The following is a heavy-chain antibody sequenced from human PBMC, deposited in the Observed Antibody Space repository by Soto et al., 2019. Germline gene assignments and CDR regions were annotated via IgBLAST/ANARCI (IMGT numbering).Heavy chain of an antibody. CDR1: GFTFSSYS. CDR3: ASSVPAASYGMDV. D-gene: IGHD2-2*01. CDR2: ISSSSSYI. V-gene: IGHV3-21*01. Sequence: PGGSLRLSCAASGFTFSSYSMNWVRQAPGKGLEWVSSISSSSSYIYYADSVKGRFTISRDNAKNSLYLQMNSLRAEDTAVYYCASSVPAASYGMDVWGQGTTVTVSS. J-gene: IGHJ6*02.